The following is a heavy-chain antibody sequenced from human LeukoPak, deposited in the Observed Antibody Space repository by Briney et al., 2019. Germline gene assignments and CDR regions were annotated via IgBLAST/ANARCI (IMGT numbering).Heavy chain of an antibody. V-gene: IGHV4-30-2*01. CDR2: IYHSGST. J-gene: IGHJ2*01. Sequence: SETLSLTCAVSGGSISSGDYSWSWIRQPPGEGLEWIGYIYHSGSTYYDPSLKSRVTISLDRSKDQLSLKLSSVTAADTAVYYCARVLTGGYWYFDLWGRGTLVTVSS. D-gene: IGHD7-27*01. CDR3: ARVLTGGYWYFDL. CDR1: GGSISSGDYS.